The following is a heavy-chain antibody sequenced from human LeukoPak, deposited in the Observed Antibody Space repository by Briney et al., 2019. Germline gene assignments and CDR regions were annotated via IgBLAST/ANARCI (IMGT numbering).Heavy chain of an antibody. Sequence: SETLSLTCTVSGGSISTYHWSWFRQPPGKGLEWIGYIYSSGTTNYTPSLKSRVTISLDTAKNQFSLKLSSVTAADTAVYYCARQGSFGYWYFDLWGRGTLVTVSS. J-gene: IGHJ2*01. CDR2: IYSSGTT. D-gene: IGHD3-10*01. CDR3: ARQGSFGYWYFDL. CDR1: GGSISTYH. V-gene: IGHV4-4*09.